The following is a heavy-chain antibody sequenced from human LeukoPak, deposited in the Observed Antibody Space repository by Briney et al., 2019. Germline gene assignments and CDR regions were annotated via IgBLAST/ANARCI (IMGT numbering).Heavy chain of an antibody. J-gene: IGHJ4*02. CDR3: ARAPYYSSQTFDF. D-gene: IGHD5-18*01. CDR1: GGTLNTYA. Sequence: SVKVPCKASGGTLNTYAISWVRQAPGQGLEWLGGIIPLFGTANFAQKFQGRVTITTDESTGTVYMELSSLKSEDTAVYYCARAPYYSSQTFDFWGQGTLVTVSS. CDR2: IIPLFGTA. V-gene: IGHV1-69*05.